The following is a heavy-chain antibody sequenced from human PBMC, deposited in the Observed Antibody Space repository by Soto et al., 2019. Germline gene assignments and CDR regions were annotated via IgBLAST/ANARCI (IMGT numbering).Heavy chain of an antibody. D-gene: IGHD3-3*01. Sequence: QVQLVESGGGVVQPGRSLRLSCAASGFTFSSYAMHWVRQAPGKGLEWVAVISYDGSNKYYADSVKGRFTISRDNSKNTLYLQMNSLRAEDTAVYYCARSGLREWLLWAFDYWGQGTLVTVSS. CDR1: GFTFSSYA. CDR2: ISYDGSNK. V-gene: IGHV3-30-3*01. CDR3: ARSGLREWLLWAFDY. J-gene: IGHJ4*02.